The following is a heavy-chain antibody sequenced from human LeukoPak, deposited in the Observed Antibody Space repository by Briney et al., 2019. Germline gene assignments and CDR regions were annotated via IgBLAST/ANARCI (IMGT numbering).Heavy chain of an antibody. V-gene: IGHV3-21*01. CDR2: ISSSSYI. CDR1: GFTFSSYE. D-gene: IGHD2-2*01. CDR3: ARDCSSTSCIDY. J-gene: IGHJ4*02. Sequence: GGSLRLSCSASGFTFSSYEMNWVRQAPGKGLEWVSSISSSSYIYYADSVKGRFTISRDNAKNSLYLQMNSLRAEDTAVYYCARDCSSTSCIDYWGQGTLVTVSS.